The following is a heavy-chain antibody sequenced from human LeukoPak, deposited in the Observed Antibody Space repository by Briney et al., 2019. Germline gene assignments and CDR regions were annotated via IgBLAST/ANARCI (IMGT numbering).Heavy chain of an antibody. D-gene: IGHD3-16*01. Sequence: SETLSLTCTVSGGSISSSSYYWSWIRQPPGKGLEWIGSIYYSGTTYYNPSLKSRVTISVDTSKNQFSLKLSSVTAADTAVYYCARLPGTNWMGEYYFDYWGQGTLVTVSS. CDR1: GGSISSSSYY. J-gene: IGHJ4*02. CDR2: IYYSGTT. V-gene: IGHV4-39*01. CDR3: ARLPGTNWMGEYYFDY.